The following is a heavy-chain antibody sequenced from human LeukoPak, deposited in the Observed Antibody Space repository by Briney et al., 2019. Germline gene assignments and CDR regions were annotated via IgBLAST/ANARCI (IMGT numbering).Heavy chain of an antibody. D-gene: IGHD3-22*01. J-gene: IGHJ6*03. V-gene: IGHV3-21*01. CDR2: ISSSSSYI. Sequence: PGGSLRLSCAASGFTFSNAWMSWVRQAPGKGLEWVSSISSSSSYIYYADSVKGRFTISRDNAKNSLYLQMNSLRAEDTAVYYCARPNYYDSSGYPLYYYYYYYMDVWGKGTTVTISS. CDR1: GFTFSNAW. CDR3: ARPNYYDSSGYPLYYYYYYYMDV.